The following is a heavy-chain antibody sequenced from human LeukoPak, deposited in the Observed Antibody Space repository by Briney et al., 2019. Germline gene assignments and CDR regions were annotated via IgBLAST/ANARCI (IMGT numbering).Heavy chain of an antibody. Sequence: SVKVSCKASGGTFSSYAIGWVRQAPGQGLEWMGRIIPIFGTANYAQKFQGRVTITTDESTSTAYMELSSLRSEDTAVYYCARPNRGSGYDGAFDIWGQGTMVTVSS. D-gene: IGHD5-12*01. CDR2: IIPIFGTA. CDR3: ARPNRGSGYDGAFDI. CDR1: GGTFSSYA. V-gene: IGHV1-69*05. J-gene: IGHJ3*02.